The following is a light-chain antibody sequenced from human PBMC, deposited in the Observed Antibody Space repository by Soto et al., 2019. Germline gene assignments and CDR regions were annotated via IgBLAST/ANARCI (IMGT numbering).Light chain of an antibody. J-gene: IGKJ1*01. CDR2: GAS. V-gene: IGKV3-15*01. CDR1: QSVSSN. CDR3: QQYNNWWWT. Sequence: EIVMTQSPATLSVSPGERATLSCRASQSVSSNLAWYQQKPGQAPRLLIYGASTRATGIPARFSGSGSGTEFTLTISSLQSGDFAVYYCQQYNNWWWTFGQGTKVDIK.